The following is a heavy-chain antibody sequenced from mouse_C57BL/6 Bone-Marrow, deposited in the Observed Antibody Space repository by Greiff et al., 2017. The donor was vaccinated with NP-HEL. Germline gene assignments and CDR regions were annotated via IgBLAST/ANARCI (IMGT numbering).Heavy chain of an antibody. D-gene: IGHD2-12*01. CDR3: ASHYCYGGRYYYAMDY. V-gene: IGHV5-2*01. CDR1: EYEFPSYD. J-gene: IGHJ4*01. Sequence: EVQLVESGGGLVQPGESLKLSCEATEYEFPSYDMSWVRKTPEKRLELVAAINSDGGSTYYPDTMERRFIISRDNTKQTLYLQMSSLRSEDTALYYCASHYCYGGRYYYAMDYWGQGTSVTVSA. CDR2: INSDGGST.